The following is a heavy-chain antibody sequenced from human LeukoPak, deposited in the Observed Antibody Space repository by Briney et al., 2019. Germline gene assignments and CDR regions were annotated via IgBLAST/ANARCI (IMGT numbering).Heavy chain of an antibody. CDR1: GYSISSGYY. J-gene: IGHJ4*02. D-gene: IGHD3-22*01. CDR2: IYHSGST. CDR3: ARPTALTSGYLY. V-gene: IGHV4-38-2*02. Sequence: SETLSLTCTVSGYSISSGYYWGWIRQPPGKGLEWIGTIYHSGSTYYNPSLKSRVTISVDTPKNQFSLKLSSVTAADTAVYYCARPTALTSGYLYWGQGTLVTVSS.